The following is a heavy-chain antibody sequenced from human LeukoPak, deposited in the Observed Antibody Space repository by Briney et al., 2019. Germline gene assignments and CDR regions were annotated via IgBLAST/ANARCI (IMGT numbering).Heavy chain of an antibody. CDR3: AKDRDTAMVSPFDY. J-gene: IGHJ4*02. CDR2: INPNSGGT. D-gene: IGHD5-18*01. V-gene: IGHV1-2*02. Sequence: ASVKVSCKTSGYTFTGYYMHWVRQAPGQGLEWMGWINPNSGGTNYAQKFQGRVTMTRDTSTSTVYMELSSLRSEDTAVYYCAKDRDTAMVSPFDYWGQGTLVTVSS. CDR1: GYTFTGYY.